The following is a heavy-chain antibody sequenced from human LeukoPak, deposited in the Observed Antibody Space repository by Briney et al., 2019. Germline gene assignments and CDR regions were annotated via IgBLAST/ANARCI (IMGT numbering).Heavy chain of an antibody. Sequence: SQTLSLTCTVSGGSIRSGSYYWSWIRQPAGKGLEWIGRIHAGGSTNYNPSLKSRVTISVDTSKNQFSLKLSSVTAADTAVYYCARALDSSGYYPYYFDYWGQGTLVTVSS. CDR3: ARALDSSGYYPYYFDY. V-gene: IGHV4-61*02. J-gene: IGHJ4*02. CDR1: GGSIRSGSYY. D-gene: IGHD3-22*01. CDR2: IHAGGST.